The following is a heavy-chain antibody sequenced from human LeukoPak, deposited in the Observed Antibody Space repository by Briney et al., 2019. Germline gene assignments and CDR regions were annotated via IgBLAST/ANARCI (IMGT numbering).Heavy chain of an antibody. V-gene: IGHV1-2*02. CDR1: GYTFTGYY. Sequence: ASVKVSCKASGYTFTGYYMHWVRQAPGQGLEWMGWINPDSGGANFAQKFQGRVTMTRDTSISTAYMGLSRLRSDDTAVYYCAREPHYYYGMDVWGQGTTVTVSS. CDR3: AREPHYYYGMDV. J-gene: IGHJ6*02. CDR2: INPDSGGA.